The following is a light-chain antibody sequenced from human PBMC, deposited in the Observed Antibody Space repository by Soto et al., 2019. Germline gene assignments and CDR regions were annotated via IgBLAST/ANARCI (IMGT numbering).Light chain of an antibody. V-gene: IGKV4-1*01. CDR2: WAS. J-gene: IGKJ1*01. Sequence: DIVMTQAPDSLAVSLGERATINCKSSQSVLYSSNNKNYLAWYQQKPGQPPKLLIYWASTREYGVPDRCRGSGSGTDFTLTISSLQAEDVAVYYCQQYYSTPTWTFGQGTKVEIK. CDR1: QSVLYSSNNKNY. CDR3: QQYYSTPTWT.